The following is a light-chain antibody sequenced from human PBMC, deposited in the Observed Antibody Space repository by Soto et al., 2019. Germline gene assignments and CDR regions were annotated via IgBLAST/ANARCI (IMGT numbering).Light chain of an antibody. CDR2: EVS. CDR3: SAHTTSFTFV. CDR1: SSDIGSYNY. J-gene: IGLJ1*01. V-gene: IGLV2-14*01. Sequence: QSALTQPASVSGSPGQSITISCIGSSSDIGSYNYVSWHQHQQGKAPKVLIYEVSNRPSGVSSRFSGSRSGNTASLTISGLQAEDEATYYCSAHTTSFTFVFGPGTKLTVL.